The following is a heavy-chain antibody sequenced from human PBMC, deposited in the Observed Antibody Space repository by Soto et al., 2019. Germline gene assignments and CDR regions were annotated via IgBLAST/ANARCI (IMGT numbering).Heavy chain of an antibody. D-gene: IGHD2-8*01. CDR1: GFTFSIYA. CDR3: AKAWAPSRSQTNYKAFDY. J-gene: IGHJ4*02. CDR2: ITGGGNT. V-gene: IGHV3-23*01. Sequence: GGSLRLSCAASGFTFSIYAMSCVRQAPGKGLEWVSAITGGGNTYYADSVKGRFAISRDTSKNTLFLQMNSLRDEDTAVYYCAKAWAPSRSQTNYKAFDYWGQGNLVTVSS.